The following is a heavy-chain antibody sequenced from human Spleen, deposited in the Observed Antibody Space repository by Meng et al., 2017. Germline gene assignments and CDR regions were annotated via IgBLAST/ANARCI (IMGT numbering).Heavy chain of an antibody. J-gene: IGHJ5*02. CDR2: INPNSGGT. Sequence: ASVKVSCKASGYTFTGYYMHWVRQAPGQGLEWMGWINPNSGGTNFAQKFQGRVTMTRDTSISTAHMELGRLRSDDTALYYCARGSTSVDWFDPWGQGTLVTVSS. D-gene: IGHD2-2*01. CDR3: ARGSTSVDWFDP. V-gene: IGHV1-2*02. CDR1: GYTFTGYY.